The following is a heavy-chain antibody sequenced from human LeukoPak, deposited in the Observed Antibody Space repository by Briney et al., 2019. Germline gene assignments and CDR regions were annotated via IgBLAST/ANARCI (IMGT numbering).Heavy chain of an antibody. CDR2: FYYSGST. Sequence: PSQTLSLTCAVSGGSISRGGYSWSWIRQPPGKGLEWIGYFYYSGSTYYNPSLKSRVTISVDTSKNQLSLKLSSVTAADTAVYYCARATSSYFYYMDVWGKGTTVTISS. D-gene: IGHD5-12*01. CDR3: ARATSSYFYYMDV. V-gene: IGHV4-30-4*07. J-gene: IGHJ6*03. CDR1: GGSISRGGYS.